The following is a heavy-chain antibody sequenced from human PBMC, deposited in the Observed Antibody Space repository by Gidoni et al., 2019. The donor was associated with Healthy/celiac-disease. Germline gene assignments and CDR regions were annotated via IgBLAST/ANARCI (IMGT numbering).Heavy chain of an antibody. V-gene: IGHV4-39*01. D-gene: IGHD6-19*01. Sequence: QLQLQESGPGLVKPSETLSLTCTVSGGSISRSSYYWGWIRQPPGKGLEWIGRIYYSGSTYYNPSLKSRVTISVDTSKNQFSLKLSSVTAADTAVYYCARMQWLVLDYWGQGTLVTVSS. CDR1: GGSISRSSYY. CDR3: ARMQWLVLDY. CDR2: IYYSGST. J-gene: IGHJ4*02.